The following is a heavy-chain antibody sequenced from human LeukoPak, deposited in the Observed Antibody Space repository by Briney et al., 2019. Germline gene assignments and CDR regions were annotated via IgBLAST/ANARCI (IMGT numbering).Heavy chain of an antibody. CDR1: GYTFTSYG. Sequence: ASVKVSCKASGYTFTSYGITWVRQAPGQGLEWMGWISAYNGNTNYAQNLQGRVTMTIDTSTTTAYMELRSLRSDDTAVYYCARHPIEYYYDTAGSPYFQYWGQGTLVTVSS. D-gene: IGHD3-22*01. J-gene: IGHJ1*01. CDR2: ISAYNGNT. V-gene: IGHV1-18*01. CDR3: ARHPIEYYYDTAGSPYFQY.